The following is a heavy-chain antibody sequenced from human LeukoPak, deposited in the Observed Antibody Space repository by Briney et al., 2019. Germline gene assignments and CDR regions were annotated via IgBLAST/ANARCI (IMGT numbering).Heavy chain of an antibody. V-gene: IGHV3-33*01. CDR3: ASRGYSGYDHDAFDI. J-gene: IGHJ3*02. CDR2: IWYDGSNK. CDR1: GLTFSSYG. Sequence: PGGSLRLSCAASGLTFSSYGMHWVRQAPGKGLGWVAVIWYDGSNKYYADSVKGRFTISRDNSKNTLYLQMNSLRAEDTAVYYCASRGYSGYDHDAFDIWGQGTMVTVSS. D-gene: IGHD5-12*01.